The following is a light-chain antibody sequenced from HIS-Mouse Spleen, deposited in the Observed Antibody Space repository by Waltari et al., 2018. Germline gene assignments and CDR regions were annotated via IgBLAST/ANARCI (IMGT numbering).Light chain of an antibody. CDR3: QQLNSYPPT. Sequence: DIQLTQSPSFLSASVGDSVTITCRASQGISSYFAWYQQKPGKAPKLLIYAASTLQSVVPSRFSGSGSGTEFTLTISSLQPEDFATYYCQQLNSYPPTFGQGTKVEIK. V-gene: IGKV1-9*01. CDR2: AAS. CDR1: QGISSY. J-gene: IGKJ1*01.